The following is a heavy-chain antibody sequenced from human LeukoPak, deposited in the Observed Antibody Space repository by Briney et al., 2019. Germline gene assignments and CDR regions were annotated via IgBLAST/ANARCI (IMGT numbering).Heavy chain of an antibody. Sequence: SSQTLSLTGTVSGGSISSGDYYWSWIRQPPGKGQEWIGYIYYSGSTYYNPSLKSRVTISVDTSKNQFSLKLSAVTAADTAVYYCARATKRGILVDYWGQGTLVTVSS. CDR2: IYYSGST. V-gene: IGHV4-30-4*01. CDR3: ARATKRGILVDY. D-gene: IGHD7-27*01. J-gene: IGHJ4*02. CDR1: GGSISSGDYY.